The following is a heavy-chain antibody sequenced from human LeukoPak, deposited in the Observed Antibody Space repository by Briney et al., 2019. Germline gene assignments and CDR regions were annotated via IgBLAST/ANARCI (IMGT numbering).Heavy chain of an antibody. D-gene: IGHD6-13*01. CDR3: ARSQYSSSWYVAWFDP. CDR1: GGSISSYY. V-gene: IGHV4-59*08. J-gene: IGHJ5*02. Sequence: SETLSLTCTVSGGSISSYYWSWIRQPPGKGLEWIGYNYYSGSTNYNPSLKSRVTISVDTSKNQFSLKLSSVTAADTAVYYCARSQYSSSWYVAWFDPWGQGTLVTVSS. CDR2: NYYSGST.